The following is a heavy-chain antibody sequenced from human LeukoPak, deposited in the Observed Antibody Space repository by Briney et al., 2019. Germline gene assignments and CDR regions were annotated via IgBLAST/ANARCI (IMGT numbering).Heavy chain of an antibody. CDR1: GFTFSSYS. Sequence: SGGSLRLSCAASGFTFSSYSMNWVRQAPGKGLEWVSVIYSGGSTYYADSVKGRFTISRDNSKNTLYLQMNSLRAEDTAVYYCARGGLLLWFGEGHYMDVWGKGTTVTISS. CDR2: IYSGGST. V-gene: IGHV3-66*01. J-gene: IGHJ6*03. D-gene: IGHD3-10*01. CDR3: ARGGLLLWFGEGHYMDV.